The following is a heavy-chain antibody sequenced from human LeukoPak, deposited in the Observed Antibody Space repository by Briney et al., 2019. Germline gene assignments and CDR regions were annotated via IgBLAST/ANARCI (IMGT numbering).Heavy chain of an antibody. V-gene: IGHV3-7*01. D-gene: IGHD2-2*01. J-gene: IGHJ6*03. CDR2: IKQDGREK. CDR1: GVTFRSYC. CDR3: ARDPSVLPYMDV. Sequence: GGSLRLSCAASGVTFRSYCMSWVRQSPGKGRECVANIKQDGREKYHRDSVRRGCTISRENTKNSLYLQINSVRAEDTAVYYCARDPSVLPYMDVWGKGPTVTVSS.